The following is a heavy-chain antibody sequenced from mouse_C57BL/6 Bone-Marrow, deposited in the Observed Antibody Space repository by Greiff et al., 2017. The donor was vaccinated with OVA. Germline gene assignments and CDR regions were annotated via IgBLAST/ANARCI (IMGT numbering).Heavy chain of an antibody. V-gene: IGHV1-54*01. CDR3: ARDHYAMDY. J-gene: IGHJ4*01. CDR2: INPGSGGT. CDR1: GYAFTNYL. Sequence: VQRVESGAELVRPGTSVKVSCKASGYAFTNYLIEWVKQRPGQGLEWIGVINPGSGGTNYNEKFKGKATLTADKSSSTAYMQLSSLTSEDSAVYFCARDHYAMDYWGQGTSVTVSS.